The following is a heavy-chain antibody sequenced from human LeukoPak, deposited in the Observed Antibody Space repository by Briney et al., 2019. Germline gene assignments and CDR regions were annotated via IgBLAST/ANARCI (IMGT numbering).Heavy chain of an antibody. CDR3: ARARGYYYGSGSYYLGYYFDY. V-gene: IGHV3-13*05. J-gene: IGHJ4*02. CDR2: IGTAGDP. Sequence: GGSLRLSCAASGFTFSSYDMHWVRQATGKGLEWVSAIGTAGDPYYPGSVKGRFTISRENAKNSLYLQMNSLRVGDTAVYYCARARGYYYGSGSYYLGYYFDYWGQGTLVTVSS. D-gene: IGHD3-10*01. CDR1: GFTFSSYD.